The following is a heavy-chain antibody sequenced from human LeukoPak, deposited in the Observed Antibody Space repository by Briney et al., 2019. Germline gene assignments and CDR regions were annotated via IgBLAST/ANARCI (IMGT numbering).Heavy chain of an antibody. CDR3: AGELTTGYFDS. V-gene: IGHV1-46*01. J-gene: IGHJ4*02. Sequence: GASVTVSCKASAYTLTSSFVHWARQGPGLGFEWLGTINPSGCATTYVPRFQDRFIMTRDTSTATVYMQLTSLTFEDTAVYYCAGELTTGYFDSWGQGTLVTVSS. CDR2: INPSGCAT. D-gene: IGHD1/OR15-1a*01. CDR1: AYTLTSSF.